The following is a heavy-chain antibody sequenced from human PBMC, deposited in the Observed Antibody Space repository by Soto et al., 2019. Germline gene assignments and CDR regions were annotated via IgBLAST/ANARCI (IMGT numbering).Heavy chain of an antibody. D-gene: IGHD6-25*01. J-gene: IGHJ2*01. Sequence: SETLSLTCTVSGGSLRSSYWSWIRQSPGKGLEWIAYVYHTGTTNHNPSLSSRVTMSVDTSKNQFSLNVSSVTAADTAVYYCARRSGEDWYFDLWGRGTLVTVSS. CDR2: VYHTGTT. CDR1: GGSLRSSY. CDR3: ARRSGEDWYFDL. V-gene: IGHV4-59*01.